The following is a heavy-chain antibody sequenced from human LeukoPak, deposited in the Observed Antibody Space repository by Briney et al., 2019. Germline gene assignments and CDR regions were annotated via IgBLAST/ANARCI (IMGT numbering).Heavy chain of an antibody. V-gene: IGHV1-8*01. CDR2: LNPNSGNT. D-gene: IGHD5-24*01. CDR1: GYTFTSYD. J-gene: IGHJ4*02. CDR3: AKGRRWLQLPLDY. Sequence: ASVKVSCKASGYTFTSYDINWVRQATGQGLEWMGWLNPNSGNTGYAQKFQGRVTMTRNSSISTAYMELSSLRSEDTAVYYCAKGRRWLQLPLDYWGRGTLVTVSS.